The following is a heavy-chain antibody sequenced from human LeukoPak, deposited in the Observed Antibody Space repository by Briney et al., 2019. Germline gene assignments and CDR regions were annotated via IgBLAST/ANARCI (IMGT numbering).Heavy chain of an antibody. CDR2: ISDRGSRT. D-gene: IGHD6-19*01. J-gene: IGHJ5*02. CDR1: GITLSNCG. CDR3: AREIIAVAGKGWFDP. Sequence: QPGGSLRLSCAVSGITLSNCGMSWVRQAPGKGLEWVDGISDRGSRTNYADSVKGRFTISTDHPKNTLYLQMTSLRAEDTAVYYCAREIIAVAGKGWFDPWGQGTLVTVSS. V-gene: IGHV3-23*01.